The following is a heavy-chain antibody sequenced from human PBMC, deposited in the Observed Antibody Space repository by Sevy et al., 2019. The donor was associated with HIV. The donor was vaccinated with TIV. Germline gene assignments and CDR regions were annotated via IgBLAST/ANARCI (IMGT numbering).Heavy chain of an antibody. CDR2: VYHTGGT. CDR1: GGSINSDH. Sequence: SETLSLTCTVSGGSINSDHWNWIRQPPGKGLEWIGYVYHTGGTNYNHSLKNRVTISVDRTKNQFSLKLTSVTAADTAVYYCARRNDFDIWGQGTMVTVSS. CDR3: ARRNDFDI. V-gene: IGHV4-59*08. J-gene: IGHJ3*02.